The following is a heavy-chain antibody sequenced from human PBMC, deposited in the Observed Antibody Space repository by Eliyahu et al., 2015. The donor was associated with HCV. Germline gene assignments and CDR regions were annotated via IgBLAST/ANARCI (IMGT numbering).Heavy chain of an antibody. Sequence: EVQLLXSGGGLVXPGGSLRLSCAASGFTXXRCYALSWVRQAPGKGLEWVSGISSSAGNTXYADSVKGRFTISRDNSKNTLSLQMNXLRAEDTAVYYCAKAGRYSREGESDWGQGTLVTVSS. CDR2: ISSSAGNT. CDR3: AKAGRYSREGESD. J-gene: IGHJ4*02. V-gene: IGHV3-23*01. CDR1: GFTXXRCYA. D-gene: IGHD3-16*01.